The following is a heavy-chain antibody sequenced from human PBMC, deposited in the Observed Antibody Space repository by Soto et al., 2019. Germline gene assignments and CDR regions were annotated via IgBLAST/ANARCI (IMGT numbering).Heavy chain of an antibody. D-gene: IGHD4-4*01. J-gene: IGHJ4*02. CDR1: GFTFSSYG. CDR2: IWYDGTNK. CDR3: AREGEGNSALFDY. Sequence: QVQVVESGGGVVQPGRSLRLSCTASGFTFSSYGMHWVRQAPGKGLEWVAVIWYDGTNKYYADSVKGRVTISRDNSKNTLYLQMNSRRAEDTAVYYCAREGEGNSALFDYWGQGTLVTVSA. V-gene: IGHV3-33*01.